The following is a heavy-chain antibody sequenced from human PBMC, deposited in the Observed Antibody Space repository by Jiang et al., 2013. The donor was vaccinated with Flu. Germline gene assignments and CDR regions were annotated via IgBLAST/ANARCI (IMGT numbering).Heavy chain of an antibody. V-gene: IGHV1-18*01. CDR2: ISVYSGTT. J-gene: IGHJ4*02. CDR3: ARDGGYSGYDYSGY. CDR1: GYTFTSYA. D-gene: IGHD5-12*01. Sequence: GAEVKKPGASVKVSCKATGYTFTSYAFSWVRQAPGQGLEWMGWISVYSGTTEYAQRFQGRVTMSTDTSTTTVYMELRSLRSDDTAVYYCARDGGYSGYDYSGYWGQGTLVTVSS.